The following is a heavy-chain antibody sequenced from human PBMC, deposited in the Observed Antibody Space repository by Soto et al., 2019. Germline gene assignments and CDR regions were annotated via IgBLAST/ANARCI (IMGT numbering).Heavy chain of an antibody. CDR2: IYYSGST. V-gene: IGHV4-59*08. J-gene: IGHJ4*02. CDR3: ATIPATTMLTDY. D-gene: IGHD2-2*02. Sequence: PSETLSLTCTVSGGSISSYYWSWIRQPPGKGLEWIGYIYYSGSTNYNPSLKSRVTISVDTSKNQLSLKLSSVTAADTAVYYCATIPATTMLTDYWGQGTLVTVSS. CDR1: GGSISSYY.